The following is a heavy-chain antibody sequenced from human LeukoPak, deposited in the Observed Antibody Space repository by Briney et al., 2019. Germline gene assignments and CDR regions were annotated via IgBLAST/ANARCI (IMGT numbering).Heavy chain of an antibody. Sequence: GGTLRLSCVASGFTFSSFGMTWVRQAPGKGLEWVSAISDNGGSIFYADSVKGRFTISRDNSKNSLYLQMNSLRAEDTAVYYCAKLRAYCGGDCYSAFDYWGQGTLVTVSS. D-gene: IGHD2-21*02. V-gene: IGHV3-23*01. CDR2: ISDNGGSI. CDR1: GFTFSSFG. J-gene: IGHJ4*02. CDR3: AKLRAYCGGDCYSAFDY.